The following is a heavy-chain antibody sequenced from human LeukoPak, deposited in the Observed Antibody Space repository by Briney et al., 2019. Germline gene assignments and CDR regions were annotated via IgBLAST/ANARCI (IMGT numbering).Heavy chain of an antibody. J-gene: IGHJ4*02. D-gene: IGHD1-26*01. CDR2: MLHSGTT. CDR1: VYSISIGYY. Sequence: SETLSLTCTLSVYSISIGYYWGWLRQPPGKGLGWIGSMLHSGTTYYNPSLKSRVTISVDTSKNHFSLKLRSVTAEDTAVYHCARMLRTVWELPYYWGQGTLVTVTS. CDR3: ARMLRTVWELPYY. V-gene: IGHV4-38-2*02.